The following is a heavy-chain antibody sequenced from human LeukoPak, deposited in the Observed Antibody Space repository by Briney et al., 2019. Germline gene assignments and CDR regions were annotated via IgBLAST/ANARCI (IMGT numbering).Heavy chain of an antibody. CDR3: ARAGYTISSYRFDY. CDR2: IYTTGRT. Sequence: SETLSLNCSVSGDSISSYWWSWIRQPAGKGLEFIGRIYTTGRTNYNPSLKSRVSMSVDTSKNKFSLELRSVTAADTAVYSCARAGYTISSYRFDYWGQGALVTVSS. J-gene: IGHJ4*02. CDR1: GDSISSYW. D-gene: IGHD3-16*02. V-gene: IGHV4-4*07.